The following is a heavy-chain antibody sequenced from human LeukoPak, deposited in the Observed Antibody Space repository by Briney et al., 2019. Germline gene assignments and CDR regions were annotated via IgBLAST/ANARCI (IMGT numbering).Heavy chain of an antibody. CDR1: GGSISSYY. J-gene: IGHJ4*02. CDR2: IYYSGST. D-gene: IGHD6-6*01. CDR3: ARVGRGRNFDY. V-gene: IGHV4-59*01. Sequence: SETLSLTCTVSGGSISSYYWSWIRQPPGKGLEWIGYIYYSGSTNYNPSLKSRVTISVDTSKNQFSLKLSSVTAADTAVNYCARVGRGRNFDYWGQGTLVTVSS.